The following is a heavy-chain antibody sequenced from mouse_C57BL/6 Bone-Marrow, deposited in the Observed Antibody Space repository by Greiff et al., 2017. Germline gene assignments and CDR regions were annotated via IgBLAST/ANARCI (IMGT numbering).Heavy chain of an antibody. Sequence: VQLKESGAELVRPGASVKLSCTASGFNIKDYYMHWVKQRPEQGLEWIGWIDPEDGDTEYASNFQGKATITADTSSNTAYLQLSSLNSEDTAVYYWTTTGVLDYRGQGNTPTGSS. D-gene: IGHD4-1*01. CDR3: TTTGVLDY. CDR2: IDPEDGDT. J-gene: IGHJ2*01. CDR1: GFNIKDYY. V-gene: IGHV14-4*01.